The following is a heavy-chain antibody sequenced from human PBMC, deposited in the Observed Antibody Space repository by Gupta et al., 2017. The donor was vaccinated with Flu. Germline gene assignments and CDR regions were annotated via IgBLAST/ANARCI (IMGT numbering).Heavy chain of an antibody. J-gene: IGHJ4*02. V-gene: IGHV3-49*04. CDR3: TRESDSGSYIYYFDY. CDR1: GFTFGDYA. D-gene: IGHD1-26*01. CDR2: IRSKAYGGTT. Sequence: EVQLVESGGGLVQPGRSLRLSCTASGFTFGDYAMSWVRQAPGKGLEWVGFIRSKAYGGTTEYAASVKGRFTISRDDSKSIAYLQMNSLKTEDTAVYYCTRESDSGSYIYYFDYWGQGTLVTVSS.